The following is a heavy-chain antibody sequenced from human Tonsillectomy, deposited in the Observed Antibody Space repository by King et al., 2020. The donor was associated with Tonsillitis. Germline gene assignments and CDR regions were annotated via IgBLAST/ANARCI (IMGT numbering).Heavy chain of an antibody. CDR2: INPNSGGT. Sequence: VQLVESGAEVKKPGASVKVSCKASGYTFTGYYVHWVRQAPGQGLEWMGWINPNSGGTNYAQKFQGRVTMTRDTSISTAYMELSRLRSDDTDVYYCARERVATNYYDTSGYYYWGQGTLVTVSS. CDR3: ARERVATNYYDTSGYYY. CDR1: GYTFTGYY. V-gene: IGHV1-2*02. D-gene: IGHD3-22*01. J-gene: IGHJ4*02.